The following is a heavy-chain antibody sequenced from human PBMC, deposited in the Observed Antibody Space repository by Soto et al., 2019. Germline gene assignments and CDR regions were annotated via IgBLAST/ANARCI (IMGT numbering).Heavy chain of an antibody. CDR2: ISYDGSNK. CDR3: ARGQSSSWYTYYFDY. Sequence: GGSLRLSCAASGFTFSSYAMHWVRQAPGKGLEWVAVISYDGSNKYYADSVKGRFTISRDNSKNTLYLQMKSLRAEDTAVYYCARGQSSSWYTYYFDYWGQGTLVTVSS. J-gene: IGHJ4*02. D-gene: IGHD6-13*01. V-gene: IGHV3-30-3*01. CDR1: GFTFSSYA.